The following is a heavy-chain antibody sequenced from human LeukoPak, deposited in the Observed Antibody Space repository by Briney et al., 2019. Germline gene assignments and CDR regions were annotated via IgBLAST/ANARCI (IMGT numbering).Heavy chain of an antibody. D-gene: IGHD2-2*01. CDR3: ARDASDIVVVPAAVGPFDL. CDR2: ISGNGVST. CDR1: GFTFSSYA. J-gene: IGHJ4*02. V-gene: IGHV3-64*01. Sequence: PGGSLRLSCAASGFTFSSYAMYWDRRTPGKGLEYVSVISGNGVSTHYATSVKGRFTISRDNSKNTLYLQMGSLRAEDMAVYYCARDASDIVVVPAAVGPFDLWGQGTLVTVSS.